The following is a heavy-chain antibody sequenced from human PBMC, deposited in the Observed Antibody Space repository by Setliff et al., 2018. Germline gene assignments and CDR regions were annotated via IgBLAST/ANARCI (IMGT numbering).Heavy chain of an antibody. V-gene: IGHV1-2*02. D-gene: IGHD1-26*01. CDR3: AREGGLQGATSYYYFYNYINV. Sequence: GASVKVSCKTSGYTFTGCFIHWVRQAPRQGLEWLGWINPKSGVTSYAQSFQGRIAMTRDTSINTVYMELNSLASDDAAVYFCAREGGLQGATSYYYFYNYINVWGKGTKVTVSS. CDR1: GYTFTGCF. CDR2: INPKSGVT. J-gene: IGHJ6*03.